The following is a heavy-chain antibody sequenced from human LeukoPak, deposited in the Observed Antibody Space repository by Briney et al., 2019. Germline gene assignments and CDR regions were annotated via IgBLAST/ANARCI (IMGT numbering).Heavy chain of an antibody. V-gene: IGHV3-30*02. CDR1: GFTFSSYG. CDR2: IRYDGSNK. CDR3: AGFDDFRSGYTPQGAFDI. Sequence: GGSLRLSCAASGFTFSSYGMHWVRQAPGKGLEWVAFIRYDGSNKYYADSVKGRFTISRDNSKNTLYLQMNSLRAEDTAVYYCAGFDDFRSGYTPQGAFDIWGQGTMVTVSS. J-gene: IGHJ3*02. D-gene: IGHD3-3*01.